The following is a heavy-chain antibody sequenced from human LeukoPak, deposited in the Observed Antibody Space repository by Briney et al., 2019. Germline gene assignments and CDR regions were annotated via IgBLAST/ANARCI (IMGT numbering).Heavy chain of an antibody. V-gene: IGHV4-59*11. CDR3: ARDPIVSVGDWYFDL. J-gene: IGHJ2*01. D-gene: IGHD3-16*02. CDR2: IYYSGSTNYT. Sequence: PPETLSLTCTVSGGSISSHYWSWIRQPPGKGLGWIGYIYYSGSTNYTNYNPSLKSRVTISVDTSKNQFSLKLSSVTAADTAVYYCARDPIVSVGDWYFDLWGRGTLVTVSS. CDR1: GGSISSHY.